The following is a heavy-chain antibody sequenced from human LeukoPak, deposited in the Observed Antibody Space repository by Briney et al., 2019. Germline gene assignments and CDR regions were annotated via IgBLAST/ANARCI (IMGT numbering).Heavy chain of an antibody. V-gene: IGHV3-21*01. D-gene: IGHD3-10*01. CDR2: ISSSSSYI. J-gene: IGHJ4*02. Sequence: GGSLRLSCAASGFTFSSYSMNWVRQAPGKGLEWVSSISSSSSYIYYADSVKGRFTISRDNAKNSLYLQMNSLRAEDTAVYYCARGGITMVRGPCDYWGQGTLVTVSS. CDR1: GFTFSSYS. CDR3: ARGGITMVRGPCDY.